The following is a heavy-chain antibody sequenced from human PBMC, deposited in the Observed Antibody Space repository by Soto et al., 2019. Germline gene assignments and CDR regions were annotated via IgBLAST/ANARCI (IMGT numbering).Heavy chain of an antibody. Sequence: SETLSLTCTFSGGSISSGGYYWSWIRQHPGKGLEWIGYIYYSGSTYYNPSLKSRVTISVDTSKNQFSLKLSSVTAADTAVYYCARVVVATIKFDYWGQGTLVTVSS. CDR2: IYYSGST. V-gene: IGHV4-31*03. J-gene: IGHJ4*02. CDR3: ARVVVATIKFDY. CDR1: GGSISSGGYY. D-gene: IGHD5-12*01.